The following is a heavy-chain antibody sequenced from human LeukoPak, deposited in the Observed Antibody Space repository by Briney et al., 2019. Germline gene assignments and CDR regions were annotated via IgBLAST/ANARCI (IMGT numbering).Heavy chain of an antibody. CDR3: ARGPTPYDSSGYLDY. Sequence: GGSLRLSCAASGFTFSSYWMHWVRQAPGKGLVWVSRINSDGSSSSYADSVKGRFTISRDNAKNTLYLQMNSLRAEDTAVYYCARGPTPYDSSGYLDYWGQGTLVTVSS. J-gene: IGHJ4*02. D-gene: IGHD3-22*01. CDR2: INSDGSSS. V-gene: IGHV3-74*01. CDR1: GFTFSSYW.